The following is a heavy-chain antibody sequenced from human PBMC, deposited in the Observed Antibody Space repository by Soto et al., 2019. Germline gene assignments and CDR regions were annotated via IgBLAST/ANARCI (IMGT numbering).Heavy chain of an antibody. CDR1: GFTFSSYS. V-gene: IGHV3-48*02. D-gene: IGHD5-12*01. CDR2: ISSSSSTI. J-gene: IGHJ4*02. CDR3: ARDADIVATIITLSRWYYFDY. Sequence: GGSLRLSCAASGFTFSSYSMNWVRQAPGKGLEWVSYISSSSSTIYYADSVKGRFTISRDNAKNSLYLQMNSLRDEDTAVYYCARDADIVATIITLSRWYYFDYWGQGTLVTVSS.